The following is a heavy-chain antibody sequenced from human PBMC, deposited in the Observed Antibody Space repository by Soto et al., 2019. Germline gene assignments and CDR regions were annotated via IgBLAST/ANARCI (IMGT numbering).Heavy chain of an antibody. V-gene: IGHV4-59*11. CDR1: GGSISNHY. CDR2: IYYNGNT. J-gene: IGHJ4*02. CDR3: TRANWYSEY. D-gene: IGHD7-27*01. Sequence: QVQLQESGPGLVKPSETLSLTCTVSGGSISNHYWSWIRQPPGKGLEWIGYIYYNGNTNYNPSLKCRVTMSVDTSKNQTSLTLSSVTAADTAVYYCTRANWYSEYWGQATLVTVSS.